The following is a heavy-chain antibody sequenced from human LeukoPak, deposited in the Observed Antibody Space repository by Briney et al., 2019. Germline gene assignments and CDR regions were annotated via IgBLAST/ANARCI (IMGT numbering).Heavy chain of an antibody. CDR3: AGAPYDILTGYSLDYFDY. J-gene: IGHJ4*02. Sequence: SSETLSLTCTVSGGSISSYYWSWIRQPPGKGLEWIGYIYYSGSTNYNPSLKSRVTISVDTSKNQFSLKLSSVTAADTVVYYCAGAPYDILTGYSLDYFDYWGQGTLVTVSS. CDR1: GGSISSYY. D-gene: IGHD3-9*01. CDR2: IYYSGST. V-gene: IGHV4-59*08.